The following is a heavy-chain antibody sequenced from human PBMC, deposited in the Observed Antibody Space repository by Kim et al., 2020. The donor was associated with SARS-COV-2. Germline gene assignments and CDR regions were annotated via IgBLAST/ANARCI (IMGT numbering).Heavy chain of an antibody. CDR3: AQGQQWLIIN. CDR2: ISRDGGGT. CDR1: GFNLDDYA. D-gene: IGHD6-19*01. V-gene: IGHV3-43*02. Sequence: GGSLRLSCVTSGFNLDDYAIHWVRQVPGKGLEWVSLISRDGGGTYYADSVKGRFTISRDNSKKSVHLQMNSLRSEDTAVYYCAQGQQWLIINWGQGTQVTAAS. J-gene: IGHJ4*02.